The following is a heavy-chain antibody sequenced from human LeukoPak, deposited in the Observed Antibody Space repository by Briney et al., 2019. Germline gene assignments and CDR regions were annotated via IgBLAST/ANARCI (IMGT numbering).Heavy chain of an antibody. CDR1: GYSISSGYY. V-gene: IGHV4-38-2*02. Sequence: SETLSLTCTVSGYSISSGYYWGWIRQPPGKGLEWIGSIYHSGSTYYNPSLKSRVTISVDTSKNQFSLKLSSVTAADTAVYYCARVYSSGSEYYYYYYMDVWGKGTAVTVSS. D-gene: IGHD6-19*01. J-gene: IGHJ6*03. CDR3: ARVYSSGSEYYYYYYMDV. CDR2: IYHSGST.